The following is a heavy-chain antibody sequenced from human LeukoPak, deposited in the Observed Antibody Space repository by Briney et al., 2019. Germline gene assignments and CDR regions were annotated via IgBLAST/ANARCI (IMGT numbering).Heavy chain of an antibody. CDR1: GFTFSSYA. CDR2: ISYDGSNK. CDR3: ARSPIADAFDI. Sequence: GGSLRLSCAASGFTFSSYAMHWVRQAPGKGLEWVAVISYDGSNKYYADSVKGRFTISRDNSKNTLYLQMNSLRAEDTAVYYCARSPIADAFDIWGQGTMVTVSS. J-gene: IGHJ3*02. V-gene: IGHV3-30-3*01. D-gene: IGHD2/OR15-2a*01.